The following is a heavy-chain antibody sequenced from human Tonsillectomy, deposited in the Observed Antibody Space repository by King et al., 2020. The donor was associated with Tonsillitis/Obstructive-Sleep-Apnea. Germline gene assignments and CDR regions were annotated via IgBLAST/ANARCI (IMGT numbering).Heavy chain of an antibody. CDR1: GGSFSGYY. CDR2: ISHSGST. V-gene: IGHV4-34*01. J-gene: IGHJ3*02. Sequence: VQLQQWGAGLLKPSETLSLTCAVYGGSFSGYYWSWLRQPPGKGLEWIGEISHSGSTNYTPSLKRRVTISLDTSKNQFSLKLNSVTAADTAIYYCAREGSHNGFDIWGQGTMVTVSS. CDR3: AREGSHNGFDI.